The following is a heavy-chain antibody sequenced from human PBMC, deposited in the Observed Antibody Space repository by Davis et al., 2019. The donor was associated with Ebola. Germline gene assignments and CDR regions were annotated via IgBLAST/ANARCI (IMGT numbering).Heavy chain of an antibody. J-gene: IGHJ4*02. CDR3: AKGSAVYNSGWYDN. Sequence: GESLKISCAASGFTFSSYSMNWVRQAPGKGLEWVSAITGSGGGTNYADSVKGRFTMSRDNSKNTLYLQMNSLRGDDTAVYYCAKGSAVYNSGWYDNWGQGTLVTVSS. CDR2: ITGSGGGT. D-gene: IGHD6-19*01. V-gene: IGHV3-23*01. CDR1: GFTFSSYS.